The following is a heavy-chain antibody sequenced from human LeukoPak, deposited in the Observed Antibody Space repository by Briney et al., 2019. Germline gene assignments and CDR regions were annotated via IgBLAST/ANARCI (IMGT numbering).Heavy chain of an antibody. J-gene: IGHJ5*02. D-gene: IGHD6-19*01. CDR1: GGSISSYY. CDR2: IYYSGST. Sequence: SETLSLTCTVSGGSISSYYWSWIQQPPGKGLEWIGYIYYSGSTNYNPSLKSRVTISVDTSKNQFSLKLSSVTAADTAVYYCARAPVDSSGWYFTGPNWFDPWGQGTLVTVSS. V-gene: IGHV4-59*08. CDR3: ARAPVDSSGWYFTGPNWFDP.